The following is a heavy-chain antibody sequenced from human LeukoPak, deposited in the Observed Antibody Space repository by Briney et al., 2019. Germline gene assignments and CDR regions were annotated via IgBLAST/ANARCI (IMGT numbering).Heavy chain of an antibody. D-gene: IGHD2-8*01. CDR1: GFNFDDYA. J-gene: IGHJ4*02. V-gene: IGHV3-9*03. Sequence: GGSLRLSCAASGFNFDDYAMHWVRQAPGKGLEWVSGISWNSGSIGYADSVKGRFTISRDNAKNSLYLQMNSLRPEDMALYYCAKDIRLMLYAVDYWGQGTLVTASS. CDR2: ISWNSGSI. CDR3: AKDIRLMLYAVDY.